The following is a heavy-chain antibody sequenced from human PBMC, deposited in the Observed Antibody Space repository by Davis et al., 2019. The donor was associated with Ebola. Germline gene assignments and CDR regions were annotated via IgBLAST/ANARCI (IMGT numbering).Heavy chain of an antibody. CDR3: ARDAVTTFYYYGMDV. Sequence: GGSLRLSCAASGFTFSSYGMHWLRQAPGKGLEWVAVIWYDGSNKYYADSVKGRFTISRDNSKNTLYLQMNSLRDEDTAVYYCARDAVTTFYYYGMDVWGQGTTVTVSS. J-gene: IGHJ6*02. V-gene: IGHV3-33*01. D-gene: IGHD4-17*01. CDR1: GFTFSSYG. CDR2: IWYDGSNK.